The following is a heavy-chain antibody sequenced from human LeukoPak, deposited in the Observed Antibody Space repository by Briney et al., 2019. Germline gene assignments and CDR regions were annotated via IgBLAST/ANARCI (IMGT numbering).Heavy chain of an antibody. V-gene: IGHV3-11*04. CDR1: GFTLSDYY. CDR2: ISTSGSTI. J-gene: IGHJ4*02. D-gene: IGHD5-18*01. CDR3: ARAIETTWIQLWQSVGY. Sequence: GGSLRLSCAASGFTLSDYYMSWIRQAPGKGLEWVSYISTSGSTIYYADSVKGRFTISRDNAKNSLYLQMNSLRAEDTAVYYCARAIETTWIQLWQSVGYWGQGTLVTVSS.